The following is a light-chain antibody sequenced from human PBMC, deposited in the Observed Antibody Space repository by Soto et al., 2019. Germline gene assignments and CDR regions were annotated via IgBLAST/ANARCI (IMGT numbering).Light chain of an antibody. CDR2: DAS. J-gene: IGKJ1*01. Sequence: DIQMTQSPSTLSASVGDRVTITCRASQSIRIWLAWYQQKPGKAPKLLIYDASSLEIGVPSRFSGSGSGTEFSLTINSLQPDDFAIYYCQQYNTSSWTFGQGTKVDIK. CDR3: QQYNTSSWT. CDR1: QSIRIW. V-gene: IGKV1-5*01.